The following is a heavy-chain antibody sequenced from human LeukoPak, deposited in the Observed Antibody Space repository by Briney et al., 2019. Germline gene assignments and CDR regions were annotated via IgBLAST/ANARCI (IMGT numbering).Heavy chain of an antibody. V-gene: IGHV3-9*01. Sequence: GGSLRLSCAASGFSFDDYAMHWVRQVPGQGLEWVSGISWNSGSIGYADSVKGRFTISRDNAKNSLYLQMNSLRAEDTALYYCAKVALYWYSDLWGRGTLVTVSS. CDR3: AKVALYWYSDL. CDR2: ISWNSGSI. J-gene: IGHJ2*01. CDR1: GFSFDDYA.